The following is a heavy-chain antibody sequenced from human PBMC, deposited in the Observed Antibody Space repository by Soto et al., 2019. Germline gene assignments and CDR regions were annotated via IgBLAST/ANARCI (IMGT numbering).Heavy chain of an antibody. CDR3: ARDRAMSDSRRRWIDF. J-gene: IGHJ4*02. D-gene: IGHD2-2*03. V-gene: IGHV4-31*03. CDR2: IYYSGST. Sequence: PSETLSLTCTVSGGSINSGGYYWSWIRQHPGKGLEWIGYIYYSGSTFYNPSLRSRVTVSVDTSKNQFSLRLTSVTAADTAVYYCARDRAMSDSRRRWIDFWGKGILVTV. CDR1: GGSINSGGYY.